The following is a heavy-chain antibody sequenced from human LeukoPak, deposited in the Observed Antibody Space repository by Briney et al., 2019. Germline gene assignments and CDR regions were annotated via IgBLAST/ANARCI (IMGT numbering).Heavy chain of an antibody. CDR2: VYYSGST. V-gene: IGHV4-61*05. Sequence: SETLSLTCTVSGGSISSSSYYWGWIRQPPGKGLEWIGYVYYSGSTHYNPSLKSRVTISVDTSKNQFSLNLSSVTATDTALYYCARHFAPFRLGPHFDSWGQGTLVTVSS. J-gene: IGHJ5*01. CDR3: ARHFAPFRLGPHFDS. CDR1: GGSISSSSYY. D-gene: IGHD1-26*01.